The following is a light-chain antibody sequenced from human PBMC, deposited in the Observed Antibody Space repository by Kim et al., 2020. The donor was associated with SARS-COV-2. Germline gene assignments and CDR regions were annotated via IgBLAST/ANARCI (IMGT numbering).Light chain of an antibody. J-gene: IGLJ3*02. Sequence: GQSVTIPCTGTSSDVGGYDAVSWYQQHPGKAPKLMIYEVTKRPSGVPDRFSGSKSGNTASLTVSGLQAEDEAHYYCSSYGGSNNLLFGGGTQLTVL. V-gene: IGLV2-8*01. CDR1: SSDVGGYDA. CDR2: EVT. CDR3: SSYGGSNNLL.